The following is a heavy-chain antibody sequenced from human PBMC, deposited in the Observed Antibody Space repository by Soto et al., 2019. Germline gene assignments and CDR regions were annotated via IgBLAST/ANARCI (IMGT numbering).Heavy chain of an antibody. D-gene: IGHD1-26*01. V-gene: IGHV4-59*01. Sequence: SETLSLTCTVSGGSINNYYWSWIRQPPGKGLEWIGYIYYSGSTNYNPSLKSRVTISVDTSKNQFSLKLSSVTAADTAVYYCARDSSSSAGGSNWFDPWGQGTLVTVSS. CDR2: IYYSGST. CDR1: GGSINNYY. CDR3: ARDSSSSAGGSNWFDP. J-gene: IGHJ5*02.